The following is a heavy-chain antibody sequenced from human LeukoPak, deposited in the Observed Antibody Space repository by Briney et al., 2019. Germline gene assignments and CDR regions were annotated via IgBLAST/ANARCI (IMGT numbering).Heavy chain of an antibody. Sequence: SETLSLTCTVSGGSISSYYWSWVRQPAGKGLGWIGRIYTSGCTNYNPSLKSRVTMSVDTSKNQFSLKLSSVTAADTAVYYCARDALWFGEHSNWFDPWGQGTLVTVSS. CDR2: IYTSGCT. CDR1: GGSISSYY. J-gene: IGHJ5*02. CDR3: ARDALWFGEHSNWFDP. V-gene: IGHV4-4*07. D-gene: IGHD3-10*01.